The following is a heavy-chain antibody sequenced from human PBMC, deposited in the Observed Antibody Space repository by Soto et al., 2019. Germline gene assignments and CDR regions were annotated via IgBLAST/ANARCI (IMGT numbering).Heavy chain of an antibody. J-gene: IGHJ3*02. D-gene: IGHD2-21*01. CDR3: ARRIVVVDAFDI. CDR1: GGSISRGGYY. CDR2: IYYSGST. Sequence: QVQLQESGPGLVKPSQTLSLTCTVSGGSISRGGYYWSWIRQHPGKGLEWIGYIYYSGSTYYNPSLNSRVTISVDTSKNQFSLKLSSVTAADTAVYYCARRIVVVDAFDIWGQGTMVTVSS. V-gene: IGHV4-31*03.